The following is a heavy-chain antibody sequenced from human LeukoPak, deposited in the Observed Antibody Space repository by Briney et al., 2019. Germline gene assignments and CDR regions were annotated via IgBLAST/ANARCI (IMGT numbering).Heavy chain of an antibody. CDR2: ISSSSSYI. V-gene: IGHV3-21*01. D-gene: IGHD3-9*01. Sequence: GGSLRLSCAASGFTFSSYSMNWVRQAPGKGLEWVSSISSSSSYIYYAVSVKGRFTISRDNAKNSLYLQMNSLRAEDTAVYYCARDRSDILTEPLYYFDYWGQGTLVTVSS. CDR1: GFTFSSYS. CDR3: ARDRSDILTEPLYYFDY. J-gene: IGHJ4*02.